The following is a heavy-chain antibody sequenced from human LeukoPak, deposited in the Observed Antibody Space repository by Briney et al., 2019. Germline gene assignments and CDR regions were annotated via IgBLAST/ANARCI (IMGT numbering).Heavy chain of an antibody. CDR2: IYYSGST. D-gene: IGHD5-24*01. CDR1: GGSISTSS. V-gene: IGHV4-59*01. CDR3: ACMATQYEGSWFDP. Sequence: PSETLSLTCTVSGGSISTSSWSWIRQPPGKGLEWIGYIYYSGSTNYNPSLKSRVTISVDTSKNQFSLKLNSVTAADTAVYYCACMATQYEGSWFDPWGQGTLVTVSS. J-gene: IGHJ5*02.